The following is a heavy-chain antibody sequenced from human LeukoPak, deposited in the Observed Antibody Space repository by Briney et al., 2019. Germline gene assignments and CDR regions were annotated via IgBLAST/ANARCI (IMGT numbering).Heavy chain of an antibody. CDR3: ARTSRRYFSSTSCYNFDY. D-gene: IGHD2-2*02. V-gene: IGHV1-8*01. CDR2: MNPNSGNT. J-gene: IGHJ4*02. Sequence: ASVKVSCKASRYTFTSYDINWVGQANGQGLEWMGWMNPNSGNTGYAQKFQGRVTMTRNTSISTAYMELSSLRSEDTAVYYCARTSRRYFSSTSCYNFDYWGQGTLVTVSS. CDR1: RYTFTSYD.